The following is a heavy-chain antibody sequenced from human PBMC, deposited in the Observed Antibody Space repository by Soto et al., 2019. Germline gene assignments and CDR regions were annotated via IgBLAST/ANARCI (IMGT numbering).Heavy chain of an antibody. CDR2: ISSSSSTI. CDR3: ARDRAKSEVWYYGMDV. J-gene: IGHJ6*02. CDR1: GFTFSSYS. D-gene: IGHD3-16*01. V-gene: IGHV3-48*02. Sequence: EVQLVESGGGLVQPGGSLRLSCAASGFTFSSYSMNWVRQAPGKGREWVSYISSSSSTIYYADSVKGRFTISRDNAKNSLYLQMNSLRDEDTAVYYCARDRAKSEVWYYGMDVWGQGTTVTVSS.